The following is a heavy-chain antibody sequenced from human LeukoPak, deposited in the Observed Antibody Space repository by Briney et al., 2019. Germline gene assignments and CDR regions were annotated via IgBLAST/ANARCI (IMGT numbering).Heavy chain of an antibody. CDR1: RGTFSSCA. J-gene: IGHJ3*02. CDR2: IIPIFGTA. Sequence: ASVKVSCKASRGTFSSCAISWVRLAPGQGHEWMGGIIPIFGTAIYAQKFQGRVTMTRDMSTSTVYMELSSLRSEDTAVYYCARMAWEYYYDSSGYRGAFDIWGQGTMVTVSS. CDR3: ARMAWEYYYDSSGYRGAFDI. V-gene: IGHV1-69*05. D-gene: IGHD3-22*01.